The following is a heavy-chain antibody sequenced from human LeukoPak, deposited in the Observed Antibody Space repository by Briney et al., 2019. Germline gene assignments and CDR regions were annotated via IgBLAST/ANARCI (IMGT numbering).Heavy chain of an antibody. V-gene: IGHV3-23*01. CDR2: ISGSGGNT. CDR3: AKDPERWLQLRLGFSD. CDR1: GFTFSSYG. Sequence: GGSLRLSCAASGFTFSSYGMSWVRQAPGKGLEWVSGISGSGGNTYYADSVKGRFTISRDNSKNTLYLQMNSLRAEDTAVYYCAKDPERWLQLRLGFSDWGQGTLVTVSS. D-gene: IGHD5-24*01. J-gene: IGHJ4*02.